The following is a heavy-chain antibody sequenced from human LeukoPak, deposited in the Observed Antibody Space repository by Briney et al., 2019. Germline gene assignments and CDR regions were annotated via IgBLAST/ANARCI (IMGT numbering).Heavy chain of an antibody. CDR1: GFTFSNYT. CDR3: AKDGGLWVSAHWGDS. Sequence: GGSLRLSCTASGFTFSNYTMSWVRQAPGKGLKRVSTITTGGPNTYYADSVKGRFTVSRDDSKNTLYLQMNSLRAEDTAVYYCAKDGGLWVSAHWGDSWGRGTLVTVSS. J-gene: IGHJ4*02. D-gene: IGHD7-27*01. V-gene: IGHV3-23*01. CDR2: ITTGGPNT.